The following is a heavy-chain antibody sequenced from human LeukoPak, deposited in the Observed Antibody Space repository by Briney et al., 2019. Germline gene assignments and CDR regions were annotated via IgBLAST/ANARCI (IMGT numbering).Heavy chain of an antibody. CDR3: ARQPSLSYCSAGSCWFDL. V-gene: IGHV4-39*01. CDR1: GGSISSSSYY. CDR2: IYYSGNT. J-gene: IGHJ5*02. Sequence: SETLSLTCTVFGGSISSSSYYWAWIRQPPGKGLEWIGSIYYSGNTYYSPSLKSRVTISVDTSKNQFSLKLRSVIAADTAVYYCARQPSLSYCSAGSCWFDLWGQGTLVTVSS. D-gene: IGHD2-15*01.